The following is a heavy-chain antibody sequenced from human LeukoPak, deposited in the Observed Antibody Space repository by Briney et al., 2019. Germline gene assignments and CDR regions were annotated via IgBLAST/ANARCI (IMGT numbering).Heavy chain of an antibody. Sequence: GESLKISCEGSGYSFSNYWIGWVRQMPGKGLEWMAVISYDGSNKYYADSVKGRFTISRDNSKNTLYLQMNSLRAEDTAVYYCAKDLSGPVLRYFDWFMGGFDYWGQGTLVTVSS. CDR2: ISYDGSNK. V-gene: IGHV3-30*18. D-gene: IGHD3-9*01. J-gene: IGHJ4*02. CDR1: GYSFSNYW. CDR3: AKDLSGPVLRYFDWFMGGFDY.